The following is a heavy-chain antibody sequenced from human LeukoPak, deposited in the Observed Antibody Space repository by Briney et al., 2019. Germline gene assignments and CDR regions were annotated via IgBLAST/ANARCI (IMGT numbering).Heavy chain of an antibody. D-gene: IGHD3-3*01. J-gene: IGHJ5*02. Sequence: GESLKISCNGSGYSFTNYWIGWVRQMPGKGLEWMGIIFPGDSHTRYSPSFQGQVTMSADKSISTAYLQWSSLRASDTAMYYCARSSVNWFDPWGQGTLVTVSS. CDR3: ARSSVNWFDP. CDR1: GYSFTNYW. CDR2: IFPGDSHT. V-gene: IGHV5-51*01.